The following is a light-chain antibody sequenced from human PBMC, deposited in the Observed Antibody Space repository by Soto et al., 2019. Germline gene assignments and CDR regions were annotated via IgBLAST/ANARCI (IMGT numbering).Light chain of an antibody. CDR3: QQHGSSPWM. CDR1: QSVNNF. Sequence: EIVMTQSPATLSVSPGERATLSRRASQSVNNFLAWYQQKPGQTPRLLIYDASKRATGIPDRFSGSGSGTDFTLTISRLEPEDFAVFYCQQHGSSPWMFGQGTKVDIK. J-gene: IGKJ1*01. CDR2: DAS. V-gene: IGKV3-20*01.